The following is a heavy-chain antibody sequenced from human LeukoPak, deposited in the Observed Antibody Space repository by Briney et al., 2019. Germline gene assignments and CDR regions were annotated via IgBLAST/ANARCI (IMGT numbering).Heavy chain of an antibody. D-gene: IGHD6-6*01. CDR1: GGSISSSSYY. CDR3: ASTEEYSSSSGDY. Sequence: PSETLSLTCAVSGGSISSSSYYWGWIRQPPGKGLEWIGSIYYSGSTYYNPSLKSRVTISVDTSKNQFSLKLSSVTAADTAVYYCASTEEYSSSSGDYWGQGTLVTVSS. V-gene: IGHV4-39*01. CDR2: IYYSGST. J-gene: IGHJ4*02.